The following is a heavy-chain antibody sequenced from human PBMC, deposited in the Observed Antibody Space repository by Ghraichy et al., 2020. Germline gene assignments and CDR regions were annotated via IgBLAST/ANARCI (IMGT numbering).Heavy chain of an antibody. D-gene: IGHD2-8*02. CDR1: GFTFNIYA. CDR3: AKDDTGVTYFGVDA. V-gene: IGHV3-23*01. CDR2: ISSTGGRA. J-gene: IGHJ6*02. Sequence: GGSLRLSCAASGFTFNIYAMTWVRQAPGKGLEWVSTISSTGGRAYYADSVKGRFTVSRDNFKTTLVLQMNSLSPEDTAVYYCAKDDTGVTYFGVDAWGQGTTVTVSS.